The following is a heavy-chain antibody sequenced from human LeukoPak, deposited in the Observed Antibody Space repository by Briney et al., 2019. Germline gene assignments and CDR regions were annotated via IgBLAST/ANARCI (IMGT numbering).Heavy chain of an antibody. CDR2: INPSGGST. Sequence: GASVKVSCKASGYTFTSYYMHWVRQAPGQGLEWMGIINPSGGSTSYAQKFQGRVTMTRDTSTSTVYMELSSLRSEDTAVYYCARGRRSRPQWLVQTPGGPTFDYWGQGTLVTVSS. CDR3: ARGRRSRPQWLVQTPGGPTFDY. V-gene: IGHV1-46*01. D-gene: IGHD6-19*01. J-gene: IGHJ4*02. CDR1: GYTFTSYY.